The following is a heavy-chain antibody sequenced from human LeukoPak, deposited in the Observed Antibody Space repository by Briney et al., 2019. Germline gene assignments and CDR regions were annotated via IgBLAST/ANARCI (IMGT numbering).Heavy chain of an antibody. J-gene: IGHJ4*02. Sequence: GRSLRLSCTASGFTFGDYAMSWVRQAPGKGLEWVGFIRSKAYGGTTEYAASVKGRFTISRDDSKSIAYLQMNSLKTEDTAVYYYTRRRSGYYCDYWGRGTLVTVSS. CDR2: IRSKAYGGTT. CDR3: TRRRSGYYCDY. CDR1: GFTFGDYA. D-gene: IGHD3-22*01. V-gene: IGHV3-49*04.